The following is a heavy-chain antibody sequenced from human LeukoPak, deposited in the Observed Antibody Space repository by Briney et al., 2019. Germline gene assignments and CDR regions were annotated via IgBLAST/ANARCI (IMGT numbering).Heavy chain of an antibody. CDR1: GYTLTELS. Sequence: AASVKVSCKVSGYTLTELSMHWVRQAPGQGLEWMGWINPNSGGTNYAQKFQGWVTMTRDTSISTAYMELSRLRSEDTAVYYCARVSGVVAATGNWFDPWGQGTLVTVSS. CDR2: INPNSGGT. CDR3: ARVSGVVAATGNWFDP. V-gene: IGHV1-2*04. D-gene: IGHD2-15*01. J-gene: IGHJ5*02.